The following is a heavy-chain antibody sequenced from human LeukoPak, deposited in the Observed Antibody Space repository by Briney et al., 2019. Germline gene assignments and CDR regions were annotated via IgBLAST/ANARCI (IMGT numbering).Heavy chain of an antibody. CDR2: IKEDGSEK. Sequence: PGGSLRLSCAASGITFSSYWMSWVRQAPGKGLERVANIKEDGSEKYYVDSVKGRFTISRDNAKNSLYLQMNSLRAEDTAVYYCAAGGNSDYWGQGTLVTVSS. D-gene: IGHD4-23*01. J-gene: IGHJ4*02. CDR3: AAGGNSDY. CDR1: GITFSSYW. V-gene: IGHV3-7*01.